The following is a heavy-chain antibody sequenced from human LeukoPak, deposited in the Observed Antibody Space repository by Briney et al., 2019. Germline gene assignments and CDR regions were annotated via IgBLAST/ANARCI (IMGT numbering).Heavy chain of an antibody. CDR3: ATPIAVAGDLDS. Sequence: PGGSLRLSCAASGFTFSSYAMSWVRQAPGKGLEWVSDISGSDGSTYYADSVKGRFTISRDNSKNALYLQMNSLRAEDTAVYYCATPIAVAGDLDSWGQGTLVTVSS. CDR1: GFTFSSYA. V-gene: IGHV3-23*01. CDR2: ISGSDGST. J-gene: IGHJ4*02. D-gene: IGHD6-19*01.